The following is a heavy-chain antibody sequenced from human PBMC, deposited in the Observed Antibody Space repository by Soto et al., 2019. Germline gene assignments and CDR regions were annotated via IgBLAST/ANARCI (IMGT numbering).Heavy chain of an antibody. Sequence: GGFLRLSCAASGFTFSSYGMHWVRQAPGKGLEWVAVIWYDGSNKYYADSVKGRFTISRDNSKNTLYLQMNSLRAEDTAVYYCARNNDYGDSHFDYWGQGTLVNVSS. V-gene: IGHV3-33*01. CDR3: ARNNDYGDSHFDY. D-gene: IGHD4-17*01. CDR2: IWYDGSNK. CDR1: GFTFSSYG. J-gene: IGHJ4*02.